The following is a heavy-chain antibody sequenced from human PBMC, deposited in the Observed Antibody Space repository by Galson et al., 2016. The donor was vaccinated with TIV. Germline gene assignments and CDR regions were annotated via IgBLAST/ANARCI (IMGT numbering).Heavy chain of an antibody. Sequence: SLRLSCAASGFTFSSSTMNWVRQAPGKGLEWVSSISGRRSYIYYADSVKGRFTVSRDNAKNSLYLQMNGLRVEDSGVYFCASQRPAYSSSWYHFDDWAREPRSPSPQ. CDR1: GFTFSSST. D-gene: IGHD6-13*01. V-gene: IGHV3-21*01. J-gene: IGHJ4*02. CDR2: ISGRRSYI. CDR3: ASQRPAYSSSWYHFDD.